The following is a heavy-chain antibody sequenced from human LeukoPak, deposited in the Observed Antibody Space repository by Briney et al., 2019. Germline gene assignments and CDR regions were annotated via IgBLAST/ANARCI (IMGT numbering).Heavy chain of an antibody. D-gene: IGHD2-15*01. CDR3: ARDIVVVAATHSNWFDP. CDR2: IIPIFGTA. J-gene: IGHJ5*02. Sequence: SVKVSCKASGGTFSSYAISWVRQAPGQGLEWMGGIIPIFGTANYAQKFQGRVTITADESTSTAYMELSSLRSEDTAAYYCARDIVVVAATHSNWFDPWGQGTLVTVSS. V-gene: IGHV1-69*13. CDR1: GGTFSSYA.